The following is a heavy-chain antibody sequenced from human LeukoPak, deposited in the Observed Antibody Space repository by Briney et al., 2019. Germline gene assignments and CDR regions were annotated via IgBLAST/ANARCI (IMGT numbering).Heavy chain of an antibody. CDR2: IYYSGSS. CDR1: GGSISSSSSY. Sequence: SETLSLTCSVSGGSISSSSSYWGWIRQPPGKGLEWIGSIYYSGSSFDNPSLKSRVTISVDTSKNQFSLKLSSVTAADTAVYYCARGITMVRGVPLNWFDPWGQGTLVTVSS. V-gene: IGHV4-39*07. D-gene: IGHD3-10*01. CDR3: ARGITMVRGVPLNWFDP. J-gene: IGHJ5*02.